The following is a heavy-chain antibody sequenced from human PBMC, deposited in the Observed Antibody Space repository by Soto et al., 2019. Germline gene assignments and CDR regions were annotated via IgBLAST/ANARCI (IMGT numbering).Heavy chain of an antibody. Sequence: SETLSLTCTVSGGSISSGNNYWSWIRQHPGKGLEWIGYIYYSGSTYYNPSLKSRVTISVDTSKNQFSLKLSSVTAADTAVYYCARTSYDSSGTAADPWGQGTLVTV. J-gene: IGHJ5*02. V-gene: IGHV4-31*03. CDR1: GGSISSGNNY. D-gene: IGHD3-22*01. CDR3: ARTSYDSSGTAADP. CDR2: IYYSGST.